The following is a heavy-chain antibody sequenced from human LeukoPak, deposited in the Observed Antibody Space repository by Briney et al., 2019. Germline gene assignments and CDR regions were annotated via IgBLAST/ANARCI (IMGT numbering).Heavy chain of an antibody. D-gene: IGHD4-11*01. V-gene: IGHV4-4*02. CDR1: GGSISSNNW. Sequence: PSETLSLTCAVSGGSISSNNWWSWVRQPPGKGLEWIGEIYHSGSTSYKPSLMSRVTISVDKSENQFSLKLSSVTAADTAVYYCARISVSDYSDSGYFDLWGRGTLVTVSS. CDR3: ARISVSDYSDSGYFDL. CDR2: IYHSGST. J-gene: IGHJ2*01.